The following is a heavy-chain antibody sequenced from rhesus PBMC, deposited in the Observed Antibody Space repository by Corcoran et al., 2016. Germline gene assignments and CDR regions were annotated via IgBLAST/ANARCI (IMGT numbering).Heavy chain of an antibody. D-gene: IGHD6-31*01. J-gene: IGHJ4*01. Sequence: QVQLQESGPGLVKPSETLSLTCAVSGYSISSGYYLGWIRQPPGKGLEYIGYISGSSGSTYYNPSLKSRVTISKDTSKNQFSLKLSSVTAADTAVYYCARLAAAGSIFDYWGQGVLVTVSS. CDR3: ARLAAAGSIFDY. CDR1: GYSISSGYY. V-gene: IGHV4-99*01. CDR2: ISGSSGST.